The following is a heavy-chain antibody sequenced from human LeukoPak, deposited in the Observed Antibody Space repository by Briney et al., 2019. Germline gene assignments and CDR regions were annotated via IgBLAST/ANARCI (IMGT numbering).Heavy chain of an antibody. J-gene: IGHJ6*02. V-gene: IGHV1-69*13. CDR3: ARKNLVAHGTTHDYYYYGMDV. Sequence: SVKVSCKASGGTFSSYAISWVRQAPGQGLEWMGGIIPIFGTASYAQKFQGRVTITADESTSTAYMELSSLRSEDTAVYYCARKNLVAHGTTHDYYYYGMDVWGQGTTVTVSS. CDR2: IIPIFGTA. D-gene: IGHD5-12*01. CDR1: GGTFSSYA.